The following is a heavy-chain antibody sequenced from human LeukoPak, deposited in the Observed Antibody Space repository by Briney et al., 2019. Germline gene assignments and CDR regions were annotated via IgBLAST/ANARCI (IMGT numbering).Heavy chain of an antibody. CDR3: ARDAGGAWPFDY. J-gene: IGHJ4*02. Sequence: PGGSLRLSCAASGFTFSITGMTWVRQAPGKGLEWVSTINPSGENTHYPDSVKGRFTISRDNSRNTLSLEMNGLRVDDTAVYYCARDAGGAWPFDYWGQGTRVTVSS. CDR2: INPSGENT. D-gene: IGHD4-17*01. V-gene: IGHV3-23*01. CDR1: GFTFSITG.